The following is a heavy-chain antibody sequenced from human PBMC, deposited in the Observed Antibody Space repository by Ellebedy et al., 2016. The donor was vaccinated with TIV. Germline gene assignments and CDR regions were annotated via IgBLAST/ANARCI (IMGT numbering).Heavy chain of an antibody. V-gene: IGHV3-23*01. CDR1: GITFSSYA. Sequence: GESLKISCAASGITFSSYAMSWVRQAPGKGLEWVSAISGSGGSTYYADSVKGRFTISRDNSKNTLYLQMNSLRAEDTAVYYCAKGDTYFDYWGQGTLVTVSS. D-gene: IGHD5-18*01. CDR2: ISGSGGST. J-gene: IGHJ4*02. CDR3: AKGDTYFDY.